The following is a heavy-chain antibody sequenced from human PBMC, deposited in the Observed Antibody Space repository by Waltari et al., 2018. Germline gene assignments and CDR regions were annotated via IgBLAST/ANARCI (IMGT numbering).Heavy chain of an antibody. V-gene: IGHV1-69*01. J-gene: IGHJ4*02. CDR2: IIPIFGTA. CDR1: GGTFSSYA. CDR3: ATPPRDYYDSSGYYLYYFDY. D-gene: IGHD3-22*01. Sequence: QVQLVQSGAEVKKPGSSVKVSCKASGGTFSSYAISWVRQAPGQGLEWMGGIIPIFGTANSAQKFQGRVTITADDSTSTAYMELSSLRSEDTAVYYCATPPRDYYDSSGYYLYYFDYWGQGTLVTVSS.